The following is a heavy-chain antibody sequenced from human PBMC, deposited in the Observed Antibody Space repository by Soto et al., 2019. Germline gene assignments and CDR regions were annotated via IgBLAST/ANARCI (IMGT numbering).Heavy chain of an antibody. V-gene: IGHV5-10-1*01. J-gene: IGHJ6*02. Sequence: GESLKISCKGSGYSFTSYWISWVRQMPGKGLEWMGRIDPSDSYTNYSPSFQGHVTISADKSISTAYLQWSSLKASDTAMYYCAKDPTVTTYYYYGMDVWGQGTTVTVSS. CDR3: AKDPTVTTYYYYGMDV. CDR2: IDPSDSYT. D-gene: IGHD4-17*01. CDR1: GYSFTSYW.